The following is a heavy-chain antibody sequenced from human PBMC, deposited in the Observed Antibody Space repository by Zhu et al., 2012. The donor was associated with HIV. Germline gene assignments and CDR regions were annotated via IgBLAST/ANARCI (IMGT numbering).Heavy chain of an antibody. Sequence: QVQLQESGPGLVKPSETLSLTCSVSGGSISTHNYYWGWIRQPPGKGLEWIVSMYYGGNTYYNPSLKSRLTISVDTTKNQFSLNVRSVTAADTAVYYCAAYIYGSGEPLTPWGQGTLVIVST. CDR3: AAYIYGSGEPLTP. D-gene: IGHD3-10*01. V-gene: IGHV4-39*01. CDR2: MYYGGNT. J-gene: IGHJ4*02. CDR1: GGSISTHNYY.